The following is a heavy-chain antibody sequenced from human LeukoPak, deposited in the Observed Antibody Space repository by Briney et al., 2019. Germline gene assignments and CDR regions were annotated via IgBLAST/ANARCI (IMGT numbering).Heavy chain of an antibody. CDR3: AKGYCSSTSCYCFDY. Sequence: PGGSLRLSCAASGFTFSSYAMSWVRQAPGKGLEWVSAISGSGGSTYYADSVKGRFTISRDNSKNTLYLQMNSLRAEDTAVYYCAKGYCSSTSCYCFDYWGQGTLVTVSS. CDR1: GFTFSSYA. J-gene: IGHJ4*02. CDR2: ISGSGGST. D-gene: IGHD2-2*01. V-gene: IGHV3-23*01.